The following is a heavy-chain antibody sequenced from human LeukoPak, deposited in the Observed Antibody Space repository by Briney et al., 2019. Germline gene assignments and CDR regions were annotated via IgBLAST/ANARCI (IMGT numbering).Heavy chain of an antibody. CDR3: ARDHYYGSGETDAFDI. Sequence: GGSLRLSCAASGFTFSNYGMSWVRQAPGKGLEWVSSISGSGGSTYYADSVKGRFTISRDNSKNTLYLQMNSLRAEDTAVYYCARDHYYGSGETDAFDIWGQGTMVTVSS. CDR2: ISGSGGST. V-gene: IGHV3-23*01. D-gene: IGHD3-10*01. CDR1: GFTFSNYG. J-gene: IGHJ3*02.